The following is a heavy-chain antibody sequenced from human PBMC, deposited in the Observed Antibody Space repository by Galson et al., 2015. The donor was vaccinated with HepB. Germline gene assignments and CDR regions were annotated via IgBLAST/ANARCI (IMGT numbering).Heavy chain of an antibody. Sequence: SVKVSCKASGYTFTNYYIYWVRQAPGQGLEWMGIINPSGRSANYPQKFQGRVTMTRDTSTSTVFMELSSLRSEDTAVYYCARGASHSSSSYFDYWGQGTLVTVSS. D-gene: IGHD6-6*01. CDR3: ARGASHSSSSYFDY. CDR2: INPSGRSA. CDR1: GYTFTNYY. J-gene: IGHJ4*02. V-gene: IGHV1-46*03.